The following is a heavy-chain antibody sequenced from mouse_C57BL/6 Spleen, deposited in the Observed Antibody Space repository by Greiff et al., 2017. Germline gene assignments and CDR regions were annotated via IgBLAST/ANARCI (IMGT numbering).Heavy chain of an antibody. D-gene: IGHD1-1*01. CDR1: GYTFTDHT. CDR3: AREGFYYYGAMDY. J-gene: IGHJ4*01. CDR2: IYPRDGST. V-gene: IGHV1-78*01. Sequence: VQLQQSDAELVKPGASVKISCKVSGYTFTDHTIHWMKQRPEQGLEWIGYIYPRDGSTKYNEKFKGKATLPADKSYSTAYMQLNSLTSEDSAVYFCAREGFYYYGAMDYWGQGTSVTVSS.